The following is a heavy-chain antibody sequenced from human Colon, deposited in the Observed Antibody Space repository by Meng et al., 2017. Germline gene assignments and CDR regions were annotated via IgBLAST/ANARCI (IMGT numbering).Heavy chain of an antibody. CDR2: INHSGST. V-gene: IGHV4-34*01. CDR3: ARGFPKYYYGSGSYYRAYGMDV. CDR1: GGSFSGYY. D-gene: IGHD3-10*01. J-gene: IGHJ6*02. Sequence: SETLSLTCAVYGGSFSGYYWSWIRQPPGKGLEWIGEINHSGSTNYNPSLKSRVTISVDTSKNQFSLELSSVTAADTAVYYCARGFPKYYYGSGSYYRAYGMDVWGQGTTVTVSS.